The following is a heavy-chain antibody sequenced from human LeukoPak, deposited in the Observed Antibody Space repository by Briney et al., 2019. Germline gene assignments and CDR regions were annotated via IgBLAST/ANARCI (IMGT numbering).Heavy chain of an antibody. D-gene: IGHD2-2*01. J-gene: IGHJ3*02. V-gene: IGHV4-59*01. CDR1: GGPISSYY. Sequence: SETLSLTCTVSGGPISSYYWSWIRQPPGKGLEWIGYIYYSGSTNYNPSLKSRVTISVDTSKNQFSLKLSSVTAADTAVYYCARRYCSSTSCHRGAFDIWGQGTMVTVSS. CDR2: IYYSGST. CDR3: ARRYCSSTSCHRGAFDI.